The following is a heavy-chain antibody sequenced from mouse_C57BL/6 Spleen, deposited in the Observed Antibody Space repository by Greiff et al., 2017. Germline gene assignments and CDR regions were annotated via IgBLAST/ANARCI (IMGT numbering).Heavy chain of an antibody. V-gene: IGHV1-64*01. CDR2: IHPNSGST. Sequence: QVQLQQSGAELVKPGASVKLSCKASGYTFTSYWMHWVKQRPGQGLEWIGMIHPNSGSTNYNEKFKSKATLTVDKSSSTAYMQLSSLTSEDSAVYYCARLGPTGKRDYWGQGTTLTVSS. D-gene: IGHD4-1*02. J-gene: IGHJ2*01. CDR3: ARLGPTGKRDY. CDR1: GYTFTSYW.